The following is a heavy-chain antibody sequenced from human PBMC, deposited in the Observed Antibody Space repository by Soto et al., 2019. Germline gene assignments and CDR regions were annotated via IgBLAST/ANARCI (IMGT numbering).Heavy chain of an antibody. Sequence: KTSETLSLACAVPGGSISSGGYSWSWIRQPPGKGLEWIEYIYHSGSTYYIPSLKRRVTISVDRSKNQFSLKLSSVTAADTSVYYCARGLYYYGSGMNWFDPWGQGTLVTVSS. D-gene: IGHD3-10*01. J-gene: IGHJ5*02. V-gene: IGHV4-30-2*01. CDR2: IYHSGST. CDR3: ARGLYYYGSGMNWFDP. CDR1: GGSISSGGYS.